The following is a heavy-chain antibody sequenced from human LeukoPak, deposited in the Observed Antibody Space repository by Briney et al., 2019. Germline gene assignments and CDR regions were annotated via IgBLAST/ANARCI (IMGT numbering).Heavy chain of an antibody. D-gene: IGHD7-27*01. Sequence: GGSLRLSCAASGFTFSMYWMSWVRQAPGKGLEWVATIDQDGRDKFSVDSVKGRFTISRDNARNSMYLQMKSLRVEDTAVYYCAKTSLGWLDPWGQGALVTVSS. V-gene: IGHV3-7*01. CDR2: IDQDGRDK. CDR1: GFTFSMYW. CDR3: AKTSLGWLDP. J-gene: IGHJ5*02.